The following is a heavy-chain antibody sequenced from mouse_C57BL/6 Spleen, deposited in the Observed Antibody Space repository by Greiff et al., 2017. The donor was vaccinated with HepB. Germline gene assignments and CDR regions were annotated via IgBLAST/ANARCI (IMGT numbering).Heavy chain of an antibody. V-gene: IGHV1-82*01. CDR1: GYAFSSSW. Sequence: QVQLKQSGPELVKPGASVKISCKASGYAFSSSWMNWVKQRPGKGLEWIGRIYPGDGDTNYNGKFKGKATLTADKSSSTSYMQLSSLTSEDSAVYFCARGGNYVRDWGQGTTLTVSS. CDR2: IYPGDGDT. CDR3: ARGGNYVRD. D-gene: IGHD2-1*01. J-gene: IGHJ2*01.